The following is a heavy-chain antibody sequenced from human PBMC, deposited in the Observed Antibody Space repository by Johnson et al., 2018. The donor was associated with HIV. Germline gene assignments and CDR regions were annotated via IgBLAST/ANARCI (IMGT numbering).Heavy chain of an antibody. J-gene: IGHJ3*02. CDR1: GFTFSFYW. V-gene: IGHV3-74*01. CDR3: ARAGPYCSGGSCYSPDAFDI. CDR2: INSDGSST. D-gene: IGHD2-15*01. Sequence: VQLVESGGGLVQPGGSLRLSCAASGFTFSFYWMHWVRQVPGKGLVWVSRINSDGSSTSYADSVKGRFTISRDNAKNTLYLQVHSLRAEDTALYYCARAGPYCSGGSCYSPDAFDIWGQGTMVTVSS.